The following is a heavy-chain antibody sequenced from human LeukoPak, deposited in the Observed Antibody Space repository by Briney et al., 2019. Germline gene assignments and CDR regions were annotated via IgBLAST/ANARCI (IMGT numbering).Heavy chain of an antibody. CDR3: AKDLHRRDIVVVPAAPFYYYYGMDV. J-gene: IGHJ6*02. CDR1: GFTFSSYG. Sequence: GGSLRLSCAASGFTFSSYGMHWVRQAPGKGLEWVAVIWYDGSNKYYADSVKGRFTISRDNSKNTLYLQMNSLRAEDTAVYYCAKDLHRRDIVVVPAAPFYYYYGMDVWGQGTTVTVSS. D-gene: IGHD2-2*01. V-gene: IGHV3-33*06. CDR2: IWYDGSNK.